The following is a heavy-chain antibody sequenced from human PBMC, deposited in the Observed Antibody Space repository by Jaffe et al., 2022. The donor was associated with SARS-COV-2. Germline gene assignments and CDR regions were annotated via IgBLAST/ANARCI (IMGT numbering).Heavy chain of an antibody. D-gene: IGHD1-26*01. CDR3: GRENDGITN. CDR1: GYTFTSYY. J-gene: IGHJ4*02. V-gene: IGHV1-46*01. Sequence: QVQLVQSGAEVREPGASVRVSCKASGYTFTSYYIHWVRQAPGQGLEWMGVVNPGSHYTHYVEKLQGRVAMSRDTSTTTVHMELNSLRSEDTAVYYCGRENDGITNWGQGTLVTVSS. CDR2: VNPGSHYT.